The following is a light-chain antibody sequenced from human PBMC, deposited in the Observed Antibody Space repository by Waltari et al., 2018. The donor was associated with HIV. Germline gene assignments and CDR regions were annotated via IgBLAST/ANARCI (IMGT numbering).Light chain of an antibody. V-gene: IGLV1-40*01. CDR3: QSYDSSLRASV. CDR2: SDI. J-gene: IGLJ2*01. Sequence: QSALTQPPSVSGAPGQRVTISCTGNRSNIGAGYFVHWYQHLPGTAPKLLVYSDINRPSGVPDRLSGSMSGTSASLVITGLQAEDEADYYCQSYDSSLRASVFGGGTKLTVL. CDR1: RSNIGAGYF.